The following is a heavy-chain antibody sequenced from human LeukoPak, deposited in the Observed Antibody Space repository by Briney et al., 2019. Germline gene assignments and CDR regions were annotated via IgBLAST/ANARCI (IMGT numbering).Heavy chain of an antibody. CDR3: ARDVARYCSGGSCYAGFGDFDY. J-gene: IGHJ4*02. CDR1: GYTFTNYA. D-gene: IGHD2-15*01. Sequence: GPSVKVSCKASGYTFTNYAMNWVRQAPGQGLEWMGWINTNTGNPTYAQGFTGRLVFPLDPSVRTAYLQISSLKAEDTAVYDGARDVARYCSGGSCYAGFGDFDYWGQGALVTVSS. V-gene: IGHV7-4-1*02. CDR2: INTNTGNP.